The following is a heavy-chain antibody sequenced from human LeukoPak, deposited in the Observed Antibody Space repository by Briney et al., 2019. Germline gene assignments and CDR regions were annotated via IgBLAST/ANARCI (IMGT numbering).Heavy chain of an antibody. V-gene: IGHV3-33*08. CDR2: IWYDGSNK. J-gene: IGHJ4*02. D-gene: IGHD6-19*01. CDR3: ASPIAVAGIAPNAGFDY. Sequence: GGSLRLSCAASGFTFSSYAMHWVRQAPGKGLEWVAVIWYDGSNKYYADSVKGRFTISRDNSKNTLYLQMNSLRAEDTAVYYCASPIAVAGIAPNAGFDYWGQGTLVTVSS. CDR1: GFTFSSYA.